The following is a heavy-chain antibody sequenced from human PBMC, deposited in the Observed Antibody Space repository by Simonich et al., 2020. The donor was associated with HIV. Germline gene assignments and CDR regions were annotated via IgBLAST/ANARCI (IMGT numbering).Heavy chain of an antibody. CDR3: ARRGGYAFDY. CDR1: GGSFGGYY. Sequence: QVHLQQWGAGLLKPSETLSLTCAVYGGSFGGYYWNWIRQPPGKGREWVGEINHRGSTGYKSALKSRVTISVDTSKNQFSLKLSSVTAADTAMYYCARRGGYAFDYWGQGTLVTVSS. V-gene: IGHV4-34*01. CDR2: INHRGST. J-gene: IGHJ4*02. D-gene: IGHD5-12*01.